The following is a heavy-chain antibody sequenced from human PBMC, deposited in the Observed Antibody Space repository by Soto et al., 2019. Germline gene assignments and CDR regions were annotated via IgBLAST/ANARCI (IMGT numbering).Heavy chain of an antibody. CDR3: ARASGYSYGYDDFFDN. CDR1: GGSINGYY. V-gene: IGHV4-59*01. J-gene: IGHJ4*01. D-gene: IGHD5-18*01. CDR2: FHFSGST. Sequence: QVQVQESGPGLVKPSETLSLTCSVSGGSINGYYWTWLRQSPTNGLEWIGYFHFSGSTKYNPSLESRLTISADTSKNQISLTLSSVTAADTAVYYCARASGYSYGYDDFFDNWGQGTLANVSS.